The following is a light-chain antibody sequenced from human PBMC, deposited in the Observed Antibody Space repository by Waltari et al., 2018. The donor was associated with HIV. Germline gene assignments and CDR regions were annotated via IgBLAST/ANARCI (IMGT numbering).Light chain of an antibody. Sequence: DIQMTQSPSTLSASIGDRVIIPCRASHSTESSLAWYQQKPGKAPKVLIYRASTLETGVPSRFSGSGSGTEFTLTITSLQPDDFATYYCQAYKYYPFTFGPGTKVEIK. CDR2: RAS. J-gene: IGKJ3*01. CDR1: HSTESS. CDR3: QAYKYYPFT. V-gene: IGKV1-5*03.